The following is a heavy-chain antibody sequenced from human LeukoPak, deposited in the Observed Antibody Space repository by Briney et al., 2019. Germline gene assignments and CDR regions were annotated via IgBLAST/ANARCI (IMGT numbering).Heavy chain of an antibody. V-gene: IGHV4-34*01. CDR3: ARGEGRITIFGVAIIRGWWFDP. CDR2: INHSGST. Sequence: SETLSLTCAVHGGSFSGYYWSWIRQPPGKGLEWSGEINHSGSTNCNPSLKSRVTISVDTSKNQFSLKLSSVTAADTAVYYCARGEGRITIFGVAIIRGWWFDPWGQGTLVTVSS. CDR1: GGSFSGYY. J-gene: IGHJ5*02. D-gene: IGHD3-3*01.